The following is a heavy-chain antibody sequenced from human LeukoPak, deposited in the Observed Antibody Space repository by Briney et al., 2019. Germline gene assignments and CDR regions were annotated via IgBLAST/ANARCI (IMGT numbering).Heavy chain of an antibody. V-gene: IGHV4-4*07. CDR1: GDSMSNFC. Sequence: SETLSLTCTVSGDSMSNFCWLWIRQSAGKGLEWVGRIYTSGRTNYNPSLESRVTMSIDTTNNQFSLKLNSVTAADTAIYYCAREYDRGSNDHWGQGTLVTVSS. CDR2: IYTSGRT. J-gene: IGHJ4*02. D-gene: IGHD1-14*01. CDR3: AREYDRGSNDH.